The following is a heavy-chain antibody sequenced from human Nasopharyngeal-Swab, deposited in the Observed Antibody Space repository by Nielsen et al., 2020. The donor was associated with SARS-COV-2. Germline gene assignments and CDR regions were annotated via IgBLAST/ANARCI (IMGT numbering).Heavy chain of an antibody. CDR3: ARTGVVAATPDFDY. J-gene: IGHJ4*02. Sequence: GGSLRLSCKGSGYSFTSYWIGWVRQMPGKGLEWMGIIYPGDSDARYSPSFQGQVTISADKSISTAYLQWSSLKASDTAMYYCARTGVVAATPDFDYWGQGTLVTVSS. CDR2: IYPGDSDA. V-gene: IGHV5-51*01. CDR1: GYSFTSYW. D-gene: IGHD2-15*01.